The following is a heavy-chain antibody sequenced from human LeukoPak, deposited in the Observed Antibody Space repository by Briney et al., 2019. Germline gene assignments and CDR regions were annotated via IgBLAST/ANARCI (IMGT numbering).Heavy chain of an antibody. Sequence: ASVKVSCKASGYTFRSFGISWVRQAPGQGIEWMGWISPYNGDTNHAQKLQGRVTITTDESTSTAYMELSSLRSEDTAVYYCARGPITIFGVVSSLGFDYWGQGTLVTVSS. CDR1: GYTFRSFG. V-gene: IGHV1-18*01. D-gene: IGHD3-3*01. CDR2: ISPYNGDT. CDR3: ARGPITIFGVVSSLGFDY. J-gene: IGHJ4*02.